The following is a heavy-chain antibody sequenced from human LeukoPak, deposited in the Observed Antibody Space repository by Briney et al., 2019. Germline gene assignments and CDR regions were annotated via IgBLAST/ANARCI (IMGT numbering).Heavy chain of an antibody. J-gene: IGHJ4*02. CDR1: GYTFSDYY. Sequence: ASVKVSCKASGYTFSDYYMHWVRQAPGQGLEWMGWINPTSGGTNYAQKFEGRVTMTRDTSITTAYMELSRLTSDDTAVYYCAREDSGWYVDYWGQGTLVTVSS. CDR2: INPTSGGT. D-gene: IGHD6-19*01. V-gene: IGHV1-2*02. CDR3: AREDSGWYVDY.